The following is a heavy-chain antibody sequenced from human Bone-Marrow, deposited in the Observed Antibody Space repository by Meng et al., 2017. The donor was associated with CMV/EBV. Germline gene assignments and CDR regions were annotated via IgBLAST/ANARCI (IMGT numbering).Heavy chain of an antibody. CDR3: ARAITDFWSGYYGRPNWFDP. CDR1: GYTFTSYD. Sequence: ASVKVSCKASGYTFTSYDINWVRQATGQGLEWMGWMNPNSGNTGYAQKFQGRVTMTRNTSISTAYMELSSLRSEDTAVYYCARAITDFWSGYYGRPNWFDPWGQGTLVTVSS. V-gene: IGHV1-8*01. J-gene: IGHJ5*02. D-gene: IGHD3-3*01. CDR2: MNPNSGNT.